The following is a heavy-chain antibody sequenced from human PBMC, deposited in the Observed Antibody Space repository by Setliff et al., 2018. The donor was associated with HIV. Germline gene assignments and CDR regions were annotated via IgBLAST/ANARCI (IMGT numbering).Heavy chain of an antibody. D-gene: IGHD5-12*01. CDR2: ISGSGGST. Sequence: LRLSCAASGFTFSSYAMSWVRQAPGKGLEWVSAISGSGGSTYYADSVKGRFTISRDNSKNTLYLQMNSMRAEDTAVYYCAKDPRAAVATICDYWGQGTLVTVSS. CDR3: AKDPRAAVATICDY. J-gene: IGHJ4*02. CDR1: GFTFSSYA. V-gene: IGHV3-23*01.